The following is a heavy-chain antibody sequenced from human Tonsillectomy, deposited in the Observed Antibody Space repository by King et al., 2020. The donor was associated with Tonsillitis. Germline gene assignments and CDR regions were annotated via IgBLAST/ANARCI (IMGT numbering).Heavy chain of an antibody. CDR3: AYQALAKNYGYYFDY. J-gene: IGHJ4*02. CDR1: RFTFSSYG. D-gene: IGHD3-10*01. CDR2: ISYDGRNK. V-gene: IGHV3-30*03. Sequence: QVQLVESGGGVVQPGRSLRLSCAASRFTFSSYGMHWVHQAPGKGLEWVALISYDGRNKYYADSVKGRFTISRDNSKNTLYLQMNSLRAEDTAVYYCAYQALAKNYGYYFDYWGQGTLVTVSS.